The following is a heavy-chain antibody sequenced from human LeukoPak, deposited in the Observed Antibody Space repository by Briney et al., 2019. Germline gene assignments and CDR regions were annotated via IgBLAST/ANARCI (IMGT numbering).Heavy chain of an antibody. CDR3: ALGDRAFDI. J-gene: IGHJ3*02. Sequence: SETLSLTCTVFGGSISSYYWSWIRQPAGKGLEWIGRVYTSANTNYNPSLKSRVTMSVDKAKNQFSLKLSSVTAADTAVYYCALGDRAFDIWGQGTMVTVSS. V-gene: IGHV4-4*07. CDR2: VYTSANT. D-gene: IGHD3-16*01. CDR1: GGSISSYY.